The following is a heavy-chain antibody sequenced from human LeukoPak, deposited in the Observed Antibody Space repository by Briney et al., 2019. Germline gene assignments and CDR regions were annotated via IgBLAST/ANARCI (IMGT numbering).Heavy chain of an antibody. CDR1: GGSISSGSYY. V-gene: IGHV4-30-2*01. D-gene: IGHD2-21*02. Sequence: SQTLSLTCTVSGGSISSGSYYWSWIRQPPGKGLEWIGYIYHSGSTYYNPSLKSRVTISVDRSKNQFSLKLSSVTAADTAVYYCARSPICGGDCYLDYWGQGTLVTVSS. CDR2: IYHSGST. CDR3: ARSPICGGDCYLDY. J-gene: IGHJ4*02.